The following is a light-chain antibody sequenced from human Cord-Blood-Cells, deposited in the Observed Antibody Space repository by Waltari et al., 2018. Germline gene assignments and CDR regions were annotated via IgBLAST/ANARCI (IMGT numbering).Light chain of an antibody. CDR1: QSVSSY. CDR2: DAS. J-gene: IGKJ2*01. CDR3: QQRSNWPPYT. V-gene: IGKV3-11*01. Sequence: IVLTKSPATLSLSPGERATLSCSASQSVSSYLAWYQQKPGQAPRLLIYDASNRATGIPARFSGSGSGTDFTLTISSLEPEDFAVYYCQQRSNWPPYTFGQGTKLEIK.